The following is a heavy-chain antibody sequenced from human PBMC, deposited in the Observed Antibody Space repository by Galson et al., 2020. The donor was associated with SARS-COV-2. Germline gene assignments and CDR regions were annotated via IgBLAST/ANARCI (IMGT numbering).Heavy chain of an antibody. V-gene: IGHV4-34*01. CDR3: ARRESGLFDWFQREHYLDY. CDR1: GGSLSGYY. CDR2: VNHSGST. J-gene: IGHJ4*02. D-gene: IGHD3-9*01. Sequence: SETLSLTCAVYGGSLSGYYWNWIRQPPGKRLEWIGEVNHSGSTNYNPSLKSRLIISTDTSKNQFSLRLSSVTAADTSVYYCARRESGLFDWFQREHYLDYWSQGTLVTVSA.